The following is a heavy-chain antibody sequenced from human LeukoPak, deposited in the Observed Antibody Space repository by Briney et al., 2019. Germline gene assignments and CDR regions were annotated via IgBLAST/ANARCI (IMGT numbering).Heavy chain of an antibody. CDR1: GYTFTDYF. CDR2: INPNSGGT. V-gene: IGHV1-2*02. CDR3: ARDGGYYDSSGYYPKSRNWFDP. D-gene: IGHD3-22*01. J-gene: IGHJ5*02. Sequence: ASVKVSCKTSGYTFTDYFVHWVRQAPGQGLEWMGWINPNSGGTEYAQKFLGRVTMTRDTSISTAYMELSRLRSDDTAVYFCARDGGYYDSSGYYPKSRNWFDPWGQGTLVTVSS.